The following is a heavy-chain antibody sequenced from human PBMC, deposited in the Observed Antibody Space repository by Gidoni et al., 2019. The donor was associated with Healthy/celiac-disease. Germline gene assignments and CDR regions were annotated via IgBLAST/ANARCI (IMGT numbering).Heavy chain of an antibody. J-gene: IGHJ4*02. CDR3: ARGPRGSGSYYVGYYFDY. V-gene: IGHV1-69*01. D-gene: IGHD1-26*01. CDR2: IFPIFGTT. Sequence: QVQLVQSGAEVKKPGSSVKVACKASVGTFSSYSFSWVRQAPGQGLEWMGGIFPIFGTTNYAQKFQGRVTITADESTSTAYMELSSLRSEDTAVYYCARGPRGSGSYYVGYYFDYWGPGTLVTVSS. CDR1: VGTFSSYS.